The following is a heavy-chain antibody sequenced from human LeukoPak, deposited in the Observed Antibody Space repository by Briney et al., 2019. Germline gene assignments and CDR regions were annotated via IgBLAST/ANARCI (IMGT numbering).Heavy chain of an antibody. Sequence: GGSLRLSCAVFGFTFGDYAMHWVRQPPGKGLEWVSLISWDGGSTYYADSVKGRFTISRDNSKNSLYLQMNSLRAEDTALYYCAKDRMFRVLPAVGTYGVDVWGKGTTVTVSS. CDR2: ISWDGGST. J-gene: IGHJ6*04. CDR3: AKDRMFRVLPAVGTYGVDV. CDR1: GFTFGDYA. V-gene: IGHV3-43D*04. D-gene: IGHD2-2*01.